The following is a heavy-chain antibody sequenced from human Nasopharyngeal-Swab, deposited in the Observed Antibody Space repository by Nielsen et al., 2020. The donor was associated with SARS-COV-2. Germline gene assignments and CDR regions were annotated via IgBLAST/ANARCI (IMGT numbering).Heavy chain of an antibody. V-gene: IGHV3-23*01. D-gene: IGHD3-22*01. CDR3: AKDHDSSGSYFDY. CDR1: GFTFSNAW. Sequence: GGSLRLSCAASGFTFSNAWMSWVRQAPGKGLEWVSVIGGSGGTTSYADSVKGRFTISRDNSKNTVDLQMDSLRAEDTAVYYCAKDHDSSGSYFDYWGQGTLVTVSS. CDR2: IGGSGGTT. J-gene: IGHJ4*02.